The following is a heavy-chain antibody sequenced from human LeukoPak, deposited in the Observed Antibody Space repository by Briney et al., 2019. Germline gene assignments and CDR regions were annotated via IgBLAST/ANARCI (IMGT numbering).Heavy chain of an antibody. CDR1: GFTFSSYS. V-gene: IGHV3-21*01. Sequence: GGSLRLSCAASGFTFSSYSMNWVRQAPGKGLEWVSSINSSSSYIYYADSVKGRFTIPRDNAKNSLYLQMNSLRAEDTAVYYCVRVGDCSGGSCSAWIFDYWGQGTLVTVSS. J-gene: IGHJ4*02. D-gene: IGHD2-15*01. CDR3: VRVGDCSGGSCSAWIFDY. CDR2: INSSSSYI.